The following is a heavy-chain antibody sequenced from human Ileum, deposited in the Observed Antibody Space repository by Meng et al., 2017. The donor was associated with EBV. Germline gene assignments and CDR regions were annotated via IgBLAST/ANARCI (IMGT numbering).Heavy chain of an antibody. CDR3: ARHHHSPTFDY. V-gene: IGHV4-39*01. Sequence: QAPLQESGPGLVKPSEPLSLTSTVAGGPSSSSCYDWAWIRQPPGEGLEWIGSVVYSGTTYYTSSLKSRVSISVDTSKNQFSLKLSSVTAADTAVYYCARHHHSPTFDYWGQGTLVTVSS. J-gene: IGHJ4*02. CDR1: GGPSSSSCYD. D-gene: IGHD1-14*01. CDR2: VVYSGTT.